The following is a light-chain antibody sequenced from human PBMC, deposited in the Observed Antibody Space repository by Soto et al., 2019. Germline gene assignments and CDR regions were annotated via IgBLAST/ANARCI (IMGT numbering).Light chain of an antibody. V-gene: IGLV2-14*01. Sequence: QSVLTQPACLSGSPGQSITISWTGTSSDIGAYDYVSWFQQHPGKAPKLMISEVNNRPSGVSNRFSGSKSGNTAYLTISGLQVEDEDEYFCFSFTNTSTHVFGPGNKVTX. CDR1: SSDIGAYDY. CDR2: EVN. J-gene: IGLJ1*01. CDR3: FSFTNTSTHV.